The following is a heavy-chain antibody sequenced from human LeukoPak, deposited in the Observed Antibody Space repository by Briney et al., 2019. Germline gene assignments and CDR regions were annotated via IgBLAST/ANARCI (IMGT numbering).Heavy chain of an antibody. CDR2: IKQDGSEK. V-gene: IGHV3-7*01. CDR1: GFTFSSYA. Sequence: GGSLRLSCAASGFTFSSYAMSWVRQAPGKGLEWVANIKQDGSEKYYVDSVKGRFTISRDNAKNSLYLQMNSLRAEDTAVYYCARDLSQDGAFDYWGQGTLVTVSS. CDR3: ARDLSQDGAFDY. J-gene: IGHJ4*02. D-gene: IGHD2-15*01.